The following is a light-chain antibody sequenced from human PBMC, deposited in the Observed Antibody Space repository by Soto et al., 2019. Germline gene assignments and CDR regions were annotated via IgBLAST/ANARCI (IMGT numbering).Light chain of an antibody. Sequence: DIQMTQSPSTLSAYVGDRVSITCRASQSLNSWLAWYQQKPGKAPKLLIYKTSTLESGVPSRFSGSGSGTEFTLTISNLQPDDFATYYCQQYNTYSFGQGTKLEIK. CDR2: KTS. CDR1: QSLNSW. V-gene: IGKV1-5*03. J-gene: IGKJ2*01. CDR3: QQYNTYS.